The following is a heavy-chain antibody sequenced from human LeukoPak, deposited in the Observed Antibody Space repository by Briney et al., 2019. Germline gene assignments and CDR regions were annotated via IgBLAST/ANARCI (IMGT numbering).Heavy chain of an antibody. J-gene: IGHJ4*02. CDR1: GFTFSDNY. V-gene: IGHV3-11*04. CDR3: ARDGYGSLGV. CDR2: IFSNGRTI. D-gene: IGHD3-10*01. Sequence: GGSLRLSCAASGFTFSDNYMGWIRQSPGKGLEWVSYIFSNGRTIYYADSVKGRFSMSRDNAKSSLYLQMNSLRAEDTAVYYCARDGYGSLGVWGQGTLVTVSS.